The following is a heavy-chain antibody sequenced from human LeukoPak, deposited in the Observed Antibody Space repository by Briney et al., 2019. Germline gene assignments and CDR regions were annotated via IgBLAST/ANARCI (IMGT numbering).Heavy chain of an antibody. CDR2: IYHSGST. D-gene: IGHD5-18*01. Sequence: SETLSLTCAVYGGSFSGYYWSWIRQPPGKGLEWIGYIYHSGSTYYNPSLKSRVTISVVRSKNQFSLKLSSVTAADTAVYYCARETDTAIDYWGQGTLVTVSS. CDR3: ARETDTAIDY. J-gene: IGHJ4*02. CDR1: GGSFSGYY. V-gene: IGHV4-34*01.